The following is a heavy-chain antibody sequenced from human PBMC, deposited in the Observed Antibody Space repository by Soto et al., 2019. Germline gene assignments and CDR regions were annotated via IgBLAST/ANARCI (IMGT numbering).Heavy chain of an antibody. V-gene: IGHV3-48*04. CDR1: GFTFSSYS. CDR2: ISSSSTI. Sequence: GGSPRLSCAASGFTFSSYSMNWVRQAPGKGLEWVSYISSSSTIYYADSVKGRFTISRDNAKNSLYLQMNSLRAEDTAVYYCARNLVVPAAISPGDNTYYYYYGMDVWGQGTTVTVSS. J-gene: IGHJ6*02. CDR3: ARNLVVPAAISPGDNTYYYYYGMDV. D-gene: IGHD2-2*01.